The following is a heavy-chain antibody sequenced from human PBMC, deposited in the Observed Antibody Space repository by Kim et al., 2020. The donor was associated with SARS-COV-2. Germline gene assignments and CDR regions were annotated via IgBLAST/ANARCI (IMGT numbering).Heavy chain of an antibody. V-gene: IGHV5-51*01. CDR1: GYSFARKW. J-gene: IGHJ4*02. Sequence: GESLKISCKGSGYSFARKWIGWVRQMPGKGLEWMGVIYPGDSDTRYSPSFQGQVTISADKSLSTAYLQWTSLKASDSAMYYCARPETGSYIFLNWGQGTLVTVSS. CDR3: ARPETGSYIFLN. CDR2: IYPGDSDT. D-gene: IGHD1-26*01.